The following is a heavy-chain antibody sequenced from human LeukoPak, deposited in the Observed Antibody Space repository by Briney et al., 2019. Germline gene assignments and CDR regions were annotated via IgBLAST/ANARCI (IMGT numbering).Heavy chain of an antibody. CDR1: GYTFTSYD. J-gene: IGHJ6*03. D-gene: IGHD3-10*01. Sequence: ASVKVSCKASGYTFTSYDINWVRQATGQGLERMGWVNPNSGNTGYAQKFQGRVTITRNTSISTAYMELSSLRSEDTAVYYCARGGDYYGSGSPMARFYYYYMDVWGKGTTVTVSS. CDR3: ARGGDYYGSGSPMARFYYYYMDV. CDR2: VNPNSGNT. V-gene: IGHV1-8*03.